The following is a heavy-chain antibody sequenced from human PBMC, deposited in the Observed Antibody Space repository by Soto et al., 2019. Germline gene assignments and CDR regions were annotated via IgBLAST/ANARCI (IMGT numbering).Heavy chain of an antibody. D-gene: IGHD4-17*01. J-gene: IGHJ4*02. V-gene: IGHV2-5*02. CDR1: GFSLSTSGVG. CDR2: IYWDDDK. CDR3: AHRRTSFWVTTYLDY. Sequence: QITLKESGPTLVKPTQTLTLTCTFSGFSLSTSGVGVGWIRQPPGKALQWLALIYWDDDKRYSPSLKSRLTNTKDTSKNQVVLTMTNMDPVDRATYYGAHRRTSFWVTTYLDYWGQGTLVTVSS.